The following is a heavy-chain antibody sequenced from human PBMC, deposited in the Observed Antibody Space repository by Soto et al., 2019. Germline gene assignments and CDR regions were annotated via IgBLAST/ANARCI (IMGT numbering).Heavy chain of an antibody. D-gene: IGHD3-10*01. V-gene: IGHV3-33*01. CDR2: IWYDGSNK. CDR1: GFTFSSYG. J-gene: IGHJ6*03. Sequence: QVQLVESGGGVVQPGRSLRLSCAASGFTFSSYGMHWVRQAPGKGLEWAAVIWYDGSNKYYADSVKGRFTISRDNSKNTLYLQMNSLRAEDTAVYYCARFSAYYMDVWGKGTTVTVSS. CDR3: ARFSAYYMDV.